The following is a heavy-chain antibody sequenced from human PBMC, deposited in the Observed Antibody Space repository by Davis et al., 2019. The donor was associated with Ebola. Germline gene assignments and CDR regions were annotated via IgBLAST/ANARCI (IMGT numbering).Heavy chain of an antibody. CDR3: ARGGDYVPYYYGMDV. D-gene: IGHD4-17*01. J-gene: IGHJ6*02. CDR2: IIPIFGTA. Sequence: SVKVSCKASGGTFSSYAISWVRQAPGQGLEWMGGIIPIFGTANYAQKFRGRVTITADESTSTAYMELSSLRSDDTAVYYCARGGDYVPYYYGMDVWGQGTTVTVSS. V-gene: IGHV1-69*13. CDR1: GGTFSSYA.